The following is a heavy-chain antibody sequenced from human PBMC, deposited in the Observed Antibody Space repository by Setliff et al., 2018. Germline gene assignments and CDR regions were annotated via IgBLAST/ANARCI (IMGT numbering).Heavy chain of an antibody. D-gene: IGHD3-3*01. CDR3: AYSSDYDFWSGYPPALDY. Sequence: GGSLRLSCAASGFTFSSYEMNWVRQAPGKGLEWVSYISSSGSTIYYADSVKGRFTISRDNAKNSLYLQMNSLRAEDTAVYYCAYSSDYDFWSGYPPALDYWGQGTLVTVSS. CDR2: ISSSGSTI. V-gene: IGHV3-48*03. CDR1: GFTFSSYE. J-gene: IGHJ4*02.